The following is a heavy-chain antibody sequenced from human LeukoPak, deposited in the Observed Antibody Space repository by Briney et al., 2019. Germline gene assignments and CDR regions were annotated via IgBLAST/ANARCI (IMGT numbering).Heavy chain of an antibody. V-gene: IGHV5-51*01. CDR2: INPGDSDS. Sequence: GGALKISCKGTGYSFSTYWIVWGRQMPGKGVEWMGIINPGDSDSTYSPSFQGQVIISADMSINTAYLQWSSLKASDTAIYYCAVSPAAYYYGSGTFYWGQGTLVTVSA. D-gene: IGHD3-10*01. CDR3: AVSPAAYYYGSGTFY. CDR1: GYSFSTYW. J-gene: IGHJ4*02.